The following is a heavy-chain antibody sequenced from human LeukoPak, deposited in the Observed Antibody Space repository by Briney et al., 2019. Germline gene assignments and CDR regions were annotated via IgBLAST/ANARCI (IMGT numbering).Heavy chain of an antibody. V-gene: IGHV3-21*01. Sequence: PGGSLRLSCTGSGFTLSSYAMNWVRRAPGQGLEWVSSISSSSSDIYHTDSVKGRFTISRDNAKNSLYLQMNSLRAEDTAVYYCVTDYGGSSGAFDIWGQGTMVTVSS. CDR1: GFTLSSYA. D-gene: IGHD4-23*01. CDR3: VTDYGGSSGAFDI. CDR2: ISSSSSDI. J-gene: IGHJ3*02.